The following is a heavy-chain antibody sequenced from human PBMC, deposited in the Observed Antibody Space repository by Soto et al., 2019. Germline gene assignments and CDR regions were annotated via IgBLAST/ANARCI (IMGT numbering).Heavy chain of an antibody. CDR1: GFTFSSYA. D-gene: IGHD1-20*01. CDR2: IRGNGDPP. J-gene: IGHJ4*02. CDR3: VKSRGGNNFDFFD. V-gene: IGHV3-64D*06. Sequence: GGSLRLSCSASGFTFSSYAMNWVRQAPGTGLGGVSGIRGNGDPPFYANSVKGRFTISRDNYKNTIYLQRSSLSAEDTAVYYCVKSRGGNNFDFFDWGQGTLVTVSS.